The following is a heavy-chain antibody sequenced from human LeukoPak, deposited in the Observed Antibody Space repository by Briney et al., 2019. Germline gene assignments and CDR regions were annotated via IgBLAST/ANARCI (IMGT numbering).Heavy chain of an antibody. CDR3: ARSPHILTGENFDY. D-gene: IGHD3-9*01. CDR1: GYTLTGYY. J-gene: IGHJ4*02. CDR2: INPNSGGA. Sequence: ASVKVSCKASGYTLTGYYMHWVRQAPGQGLEWMGWINPNSGGANYAQKFQDRVTMTRDTSITTAYMELSRLRFDDTALYYCARSPHILTGENFDYWGQGTLVTVSS. V-gene: IGHV1-2*02.